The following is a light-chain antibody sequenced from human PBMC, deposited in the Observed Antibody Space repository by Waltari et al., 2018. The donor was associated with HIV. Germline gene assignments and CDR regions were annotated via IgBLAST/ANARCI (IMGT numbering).Light chain of an antibody. J-gene: IGLJ3*02. CDR3: QAADSSGTYKGNWV. Sequence: SYELTQPPSVSVSPGQTARITCPGDALPKQYAYWYQQKPGQAPGVVIYKARERPSGIPGRFSGSSSGTTVTLTISEVQAEDEADYYCQAADSSGTYKGNWVFGGGTKLTVL. V-gene: IGLV3-25*03. CDR2: KAR. CDR1: ALPKQY.